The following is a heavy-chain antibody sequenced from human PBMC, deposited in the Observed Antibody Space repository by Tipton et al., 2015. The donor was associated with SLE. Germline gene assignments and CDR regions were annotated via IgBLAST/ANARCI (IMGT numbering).Heavy chain of an antibody. Sequence: SLRLSCTTSGFILSNYWQHWVRQAPGKGLVWVSHINNDGNIINYADSVKGRFTISRDNSKNTLYLQMNSLKTEDTAVYYCTTDPGCSGGSWGCGMDVWGQGTTVTVSS. D-gene: IGHD2-15*01. V-gene: IGHV3-74*01. CDR1: GFILSNYW. CDR2: INNDGNII. J-gene: IGHJ6*02. CDR3: TTDPGCSGGSWGCGMDV.